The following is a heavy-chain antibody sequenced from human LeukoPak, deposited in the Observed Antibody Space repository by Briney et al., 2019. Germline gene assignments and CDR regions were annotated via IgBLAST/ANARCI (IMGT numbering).Heavy chain of an antibody. CDR2: IYFSGST. CDR1: GGYISSGDYY. CDR3: GRGRHTIFAFDI. Sequence: PSETLSLTCTVSGGYISSGDYYWRWSRQPPGKGLGWIGYIYFSGSTYSIPSLKSRVTLSVDTSKNQFSLKLSSVTAADTAVYFSGRGRHTIFAFDIWGQGTMVTVSS. V-gene: IGHV4-30-4*01. D-gene: IGHD3-9*01. J-gene: IGHJ3*02.